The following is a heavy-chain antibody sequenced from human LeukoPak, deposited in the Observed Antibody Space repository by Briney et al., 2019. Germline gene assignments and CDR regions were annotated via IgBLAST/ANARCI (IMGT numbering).Heavy chain of an antibody. CDR3: ARGWVYGPFDY. D-gene: IGHD3-10*01. CDR1: GFTFSSFG. CDR2: IYSGGST. J-gene: IGHJ4*02. V-gene: IGHV3-66*01. Sequence: PGGSLRLSCAASGFTFSSFGIHWVRQAPGKGLEWVSVIYSGGSTYYADSVKGRFTISRDNSKNTLYLQMNSLRAEDTAVYYCARGWVYGPFDYWGQGTLVTVSS.